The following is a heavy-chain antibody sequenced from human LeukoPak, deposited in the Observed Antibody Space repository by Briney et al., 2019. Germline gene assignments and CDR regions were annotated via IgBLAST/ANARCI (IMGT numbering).Heavy chain of an antibody. D-gene: IGHD2-15*01. V-gene: IGHV1-2*02. CDR3: ARESCSGGSCYYGMDV. Sequence: GASVKVSCKASGYTFTGYYMHWVRQAPGQGLEWMGWINPNSGGTNYAQKFQGRVTMTRDTSISTAYMELWSLRSDDTAVYYCARESCSGGSCYYGMDVWGQGTTVTVSS. CDR2: INPNSGGT. CDR1: GYTFTGYY. J-gene: IGHJ6*02.